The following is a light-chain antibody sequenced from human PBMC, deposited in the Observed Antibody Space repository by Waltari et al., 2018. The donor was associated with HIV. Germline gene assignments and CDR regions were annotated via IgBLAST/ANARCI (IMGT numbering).Light chain of an antibody. CDR3: GTWDSSLSAYV. CDR1: SSNIGNNY. V-gene: IGLV1-51*01. CDR2: DIK. J-gene: IGLJ1*01. Sequence: QSVLTQPPSVSAAPGQRVTISCSGSSSNIGNNYVSWYQQLPGTAPTLLIYDIKLLPSVFPDRCSVSNAGTSAPLGITGLQTGDDADYYCGTWDSSLSAYVFGTGTKVTVL.